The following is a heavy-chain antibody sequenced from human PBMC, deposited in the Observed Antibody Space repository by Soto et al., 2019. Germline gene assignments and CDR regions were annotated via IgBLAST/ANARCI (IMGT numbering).Heavy chain of an antibody. D-gene: IGHD3-16*01. J-gene: IGHJ6*02. Sequence: QVQLVQSGDEVRKPGSSVKVSCKASGYIFVNYGIAWVRQAPGQGLEWMGWISPYSGNTHYASKVQGTLTTPTDTPTRTAYRDVRSETPDDTAVYYCAMVDNYVTPTPLDVWGQGTTVTVS. CDR2: ISPYSGNT. V-gene: IGHV1-18*01. CDR3: AMVDNYVTPTPLDV. CDR1: GYIFVNYG.